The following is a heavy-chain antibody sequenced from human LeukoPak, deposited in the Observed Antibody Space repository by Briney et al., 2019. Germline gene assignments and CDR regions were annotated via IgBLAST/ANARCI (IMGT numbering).Heavy chain of an antibody. CDR3: ARDKADYDTSGSLFVF. V-gene: IGHV3-53*01. CDR1: GFTVSSNY. Sequence: PGGSLRLSCAASGFTVSSNYMSWVRQAPGKGLEWISIIFSGGRIDYADSVKGRFTISRDNSKNTLYLQMNSLRAEDTALYYCARDKADYDTSGSLFVFGGQGTLVTVSS. J-gene: IGHJ4*02. D-gene: IGHD3-22*01. CDR2: IFSGGRI.